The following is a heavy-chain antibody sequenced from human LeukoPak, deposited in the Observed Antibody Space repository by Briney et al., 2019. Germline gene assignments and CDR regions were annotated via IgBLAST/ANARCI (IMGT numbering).Heavy chain of an antibody. D-gene: IGHD3-22*01. V-gene: IGHV5-51*01. Sequence: GESLKISCKGSAYSFTRYWIGWVRQMPGKGLEWMGIIYPGNSETRYSPSFQGRVIISADKSISTAYLQWSSLKAPDTAMYYCARPPYYYDSSGEAFDIWGQGTMVTVSS. CDR1: AYSFTRYW. J-gene: IGHJ3*02. CDR2: IYPGNSET. CDR3: ARPPYYYDSSGEAFDI.